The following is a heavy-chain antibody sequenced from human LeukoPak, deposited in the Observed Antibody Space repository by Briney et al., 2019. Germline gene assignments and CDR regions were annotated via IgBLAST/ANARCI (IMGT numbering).Heavy chain of an antibody. CDR2: IYYSGST. CDR3: ARGHKRWLHHTGCYFDY. Sequence: SETLSLTCTVSGGSISSYYWSWIRQPPGKGLEWIGYIYYSGSTNYNPSLKSRVTISVDTSKNQFSLKLSSVTAADTAVYYCARGHKRWLHHTGCYFDYWGQGTLVTVSS. D-gene: IGHD5-24*01. J-gene: IGHJ4*02. CDR1: GGSISSYY. V-gene: IGHV4-59*01.